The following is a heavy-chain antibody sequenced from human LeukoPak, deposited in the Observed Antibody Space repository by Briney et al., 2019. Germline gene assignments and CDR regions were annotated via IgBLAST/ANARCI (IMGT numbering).Heavy chain of an antibody. Sequence: SETLSLTCTVSGGSISSSNYYWGWIRQPPGKGLEWIGSIYYSGTTYYSSSLKSRVIISVDTSKNQFSLKLSSVTATDTAVYYCARHEAQDFDYWGQGTLVTVSS. V-gene: IGHV4-39*01. CDR1: GGSISSSNYY. J-gene: IGHJ4*02. CDR3: ARHEAQDFDY. CDR2: IYYSGTT.